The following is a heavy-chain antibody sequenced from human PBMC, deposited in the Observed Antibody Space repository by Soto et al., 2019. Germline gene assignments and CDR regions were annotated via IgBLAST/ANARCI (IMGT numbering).Heavy chain of an antibody. CDR1: GFTFSGSA. CDR3: TRHTDAGSSSGGVYYYYYMDV. V-gene: IGHV3-73*01. D-gene: IGHD6-6*01. CDR2: IRSKANSYAT. Sequence: GGSLRLSCAASGFTFSGSAMHWVRQASGKGLEWVGRIRSKANSYATAYAASVKGRFTISRDDSKNTAYLQMNSLKTEDTAVYYCTRHTDAGSSSGGVYYYYYMDVWGKGTTVTVSS. J-gene: IGHJ6*03.